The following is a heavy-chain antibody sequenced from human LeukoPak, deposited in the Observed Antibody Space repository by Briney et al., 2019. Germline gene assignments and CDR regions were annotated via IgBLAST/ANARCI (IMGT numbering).Heavy chain of an antibody. D-gene: IGHD3-10*01. Sequence: PSETLSLTCTVSGGSISSYYWSWIRQPAGKGLEWIGRIYTSGSTNYNPSLKSRVTMSVDTSKNQFSLKLSSVTAADTAVYYCARDQWAWGANPTRGDAFDIWGQGTMVTVSS. CDR1: GGSISSYY. V-gene: IGHV4-4*07. J-gene: IGHJ3*02. CDR2: IYTSGST. CDR3: ARDQWAWGANPTRGDAFDI.